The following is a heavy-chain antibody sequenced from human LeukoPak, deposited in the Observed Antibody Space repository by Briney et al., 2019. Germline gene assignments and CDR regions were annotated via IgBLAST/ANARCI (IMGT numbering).Heavy chain of an antibody. Sequence: TGGSLRLSCAASGFTFSSYGMHWVRQAPGKGLEWVAFIRYDGSNKYYADSVKGRFTISRDNSKNTLYLQMNSLRAEDTAVYYCAKDIGVRGVFDYWGQGTLVTVSS. V-gene: IGHV3-30*02. CDR2: IRYDGSNK. D-gene: IGHD3-10*01. CDR3: AKDIGVRGVFDY. CDR1: GFTFSSYG. J-gene: IGHJ4*02.